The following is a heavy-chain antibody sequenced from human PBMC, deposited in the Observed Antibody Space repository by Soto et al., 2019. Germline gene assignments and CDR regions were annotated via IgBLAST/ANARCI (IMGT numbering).Heavy chain of an antibody. D-gene: IGHD2-15*01. Sequence: PSGTLSLTCTVSGGSISNSDYYWGWVRQPPGKGLEWIGSISYSGTTHYNPSLKSRVTISVDTSKNQFSLKLNSVTAADTAMFFCARTIYCSGGYRYLFAPW. CDR3: ARTIYCSGGYRYLFAP. CDR1: GGSISNSDYY. J-gene: IGHJ5*02. CDR2: ISYSGTT. V-gene: IGHV4-39*01.